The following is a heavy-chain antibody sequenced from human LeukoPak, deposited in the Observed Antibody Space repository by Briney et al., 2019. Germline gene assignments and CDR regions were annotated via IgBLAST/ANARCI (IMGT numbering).Heavy chain of an antibody. V-gene: IGHV3-23*01. D-gene: IGHD3-10*01. CDR2: ISGSGGTT. J-gene: IGHJ4*02. CDR3: ARGGSGSYTDY. CDR1: GFTLSSYA. Sequence: GGSLRLSCAASGFTLSSYAMSWVRQAPGKGLEWVSIISGSGGTTYYADSVKGQFTISRDNSKNTLYLQMNSLRAEDTAVYYCARGGSGSYTDYWGQGTLVTVSS.